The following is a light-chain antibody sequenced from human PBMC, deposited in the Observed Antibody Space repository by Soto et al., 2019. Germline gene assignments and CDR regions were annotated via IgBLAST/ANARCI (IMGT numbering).Light chain of an antibody. CDR1: QGISNY. CDR2: AAS. CDR3: QKYNSAPYPT. J-gene: IGKJ3*01. V-gene: IGKV1-27*01. Sequence: DIQMTQSPSSLSASVGDRVTITCRASQGISNYLAWYQQKPGKVPKLLIYAASTLQSGVPSRFSGSGSWTDFTLTISSLQPEDVATYYCQKYNSAPYPTFGPGTKVDIK.